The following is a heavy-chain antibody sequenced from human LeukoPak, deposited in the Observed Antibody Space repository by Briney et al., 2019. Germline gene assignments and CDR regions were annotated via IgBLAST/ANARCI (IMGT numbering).Heavy chain of an antibody. J-gene: IGHJ5*02. CDR1: GLTFSSYG. CDR2: IRYDGSNK. CDR3: AKDRIAARPTSWFDP. V-gene: IGHV3-30*02. D-gene: IGHD6-6*01. Sequence: GGSLRLSCAASGLTFSSYGMHWVRQAPGKGLEWVAFIRYDGSNKYYADSVKGRFTTSRDNSKNTLYLQMNSLRAEDTAVYYCAKDRIAARPTSWFDPWGQGTLVTVSS.